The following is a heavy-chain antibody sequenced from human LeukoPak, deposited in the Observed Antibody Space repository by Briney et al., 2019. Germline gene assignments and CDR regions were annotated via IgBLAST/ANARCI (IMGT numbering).Heavy chain of an antibody. Sequence: PGGSLRLSCAASGFTFSSYGMHWVRQAPGKGLEWVAVISYDGSNKYYADSVKGRFTISRDNSKNTLYLQMNSLRAEDTAVYYCARGFWSGYSRAGMDVWGQGTTVTVSS. V-gene: IGHV3-30*03. J-gene: IGHJ6*02. D-gene: IGHD3-3*01. CDR1: GFTFSSYG. CDR2: ISYDGSNK. CDR3: ARGFWSGYSRAGMDV.